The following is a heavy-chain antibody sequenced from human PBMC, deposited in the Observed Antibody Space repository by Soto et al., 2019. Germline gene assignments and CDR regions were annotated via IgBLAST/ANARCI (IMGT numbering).Heavy chain of an antibody. CDR3: ARRSDTAMVMADYNYYFYGMDV. CDR2: ISAYNGNT. Sequence: GASLEVSLKASGSAFISSGIGWGRQDPGHGLEWMRWISAYNGNTNYAQKLQGRVTMTTDTSTSTAYMELRSLRSDDTAVYYCARRSDTAMVMADYNYYFYGMDVWGQGTTVTVSS. J-gene: IGHJ6*02. D-gene: IGHD5-18*01. V-gene: IGHV1-18*01. CDR1: GSAFISSG.